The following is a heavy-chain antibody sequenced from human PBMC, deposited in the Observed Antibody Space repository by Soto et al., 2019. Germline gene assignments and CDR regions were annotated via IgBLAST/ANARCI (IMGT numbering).Heavy chain of an antibody. CDR2: IYYSGST. J-gene: IGHJ4*02. Sequence: SETLSLTCTVSGGSISSYYWSWIRQPPGKGLEWIGYIYYSGSTNYNPSLKSRVTISVDTSKNQFSLKLSSVTAADTAVYYCARDHGGIDCYDSSGYYYWGQGTLVTVSS. CDR1: GGSISSYY. V-gene: IGHV4-59*01. D-gene: IGHD3-22*01. CDR3: ARDHGGIDCYDSSGYYY.